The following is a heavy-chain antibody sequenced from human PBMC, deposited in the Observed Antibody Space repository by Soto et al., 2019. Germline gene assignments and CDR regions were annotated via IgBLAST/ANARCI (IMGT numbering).Heavy chain of an antibody. J-gene: IGHJ4*02. CDR1: GVSFSPNY. CDR2: IYYGGST. CDR3: ARSPPLWRVFTYYFDY. Sequence: PSETLSLTCTVSGVSFSPNYWTWIRQPPGKGLEWVGYIYYGGSTSYNPSLKSRVTISLETSKNQFSLRLTSVTAADTAVYYCARSPPLWRVFTYYFDYWGQGTLVTVSS. D-gene: IGHD3-10*01. V-gene: IGHV4-59*08.